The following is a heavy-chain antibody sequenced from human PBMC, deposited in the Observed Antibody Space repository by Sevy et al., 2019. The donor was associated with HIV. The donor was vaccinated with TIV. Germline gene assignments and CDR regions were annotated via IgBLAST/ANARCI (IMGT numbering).Heavy chain of an antibody. CDR1: GFAFSNYYA. CDR3: ARDSARVIVPTAGFDS. J-gene: IGHJ5*01. D-gene: IGHD2-15*01. CDR2: ISYDGSDT. V-gene: IGHV3-30-3*01. Sequence: GGSLRLSCAASGFAFSNYYAMHWVRQAPGKGLEWVALISYDGSDTYYADSVKGRFTVSRDNSKNTLNLEMNSLRVEDTALYFCARDSARVIVPTAGFDSWGQGVLVTVSS.